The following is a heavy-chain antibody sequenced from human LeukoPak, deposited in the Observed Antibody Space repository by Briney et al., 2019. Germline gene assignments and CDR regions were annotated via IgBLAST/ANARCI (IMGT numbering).Heavy chain of an antibody. Sequence: GGSLRLSCAASVFTFSSYWMSWVRQAPGKGLEWVANIKQDGSEQYYVDSVKSRFTISRDNAKNSLYLQMNSLRAEDTAVYYCARGTYYYDSSGYYDFDYWGQGTLVTVFS. D-gene: IGHD3-22*01. V-gene: IGHV3-7*01. CDR2: IKQDGSEQ. CDR1: VFTFSSYW. J-gene: IGHJ4*02. CDR3: ARGTYYYDSSGYYDFDY.